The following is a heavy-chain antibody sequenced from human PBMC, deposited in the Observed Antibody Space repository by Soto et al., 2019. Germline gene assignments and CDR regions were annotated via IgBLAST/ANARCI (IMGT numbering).Heavy chain of an antibody. J-gene: IGHJ6*02. D-gene: IGHD3-16*01. CDR1: GFPFIDYS. CDR3: ARPGEGALFYYAMDV. V-gene: IGHV3-48*02. CDR2: ISGRGDAI. Sequence: GGSLRLSCAASGFPFIDYSMNWIRQAPGKGLEWVSFISGRGDAIWYADSVKGRFTVSRDNAKNSLFLQMTSLRDDDTAVYYCARPGEGALFYYAMDVWGQGTTVTVS.